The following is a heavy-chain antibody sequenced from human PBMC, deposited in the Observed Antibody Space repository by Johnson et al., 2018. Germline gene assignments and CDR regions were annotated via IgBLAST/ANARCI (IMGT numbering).Heavy chain of an antibody. CDR1: GFPLSSFW. J-gene: IGHJ6*02. CDR3: ARHYRPSYYYPMDV. Sequence: EVQLLETGGGLVQPGGSLRLSCAASGFPLSSFWMHWVRQAPGKGLVWVSRVTSDGSATNYADSVKGRFTISRDNAKNTVYLKMKSLRVEDSAIYYCARHYRPSYYYPMDVWGQGTTVTVSS. CDR2: VTSDGSAT. V-gene: IGHV3-74*01. D-gene: IGHD3-10*01.